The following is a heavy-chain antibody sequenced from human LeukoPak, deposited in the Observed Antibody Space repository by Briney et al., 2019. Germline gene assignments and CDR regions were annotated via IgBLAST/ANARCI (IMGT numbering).Heavy chain of an antibody. V-gene: IGHV3-53*04. J-gene: IGHJ3*02. CDR1: GFTVSSNY. Sequence: PGGSLRLSCAASGFTVSSNYMSWVRQAPGKGLERVSVIYSGGSTYYADSVKGRFTISRHNSKNTLYLQMNSLRAEDTAVYYCARSIAANRDDAFDIWGQGTMVTVSS. CDR2: IYSGGST. CDR3: ARSIAANRDDAFDI. D-gene: IGHD6-13*01.